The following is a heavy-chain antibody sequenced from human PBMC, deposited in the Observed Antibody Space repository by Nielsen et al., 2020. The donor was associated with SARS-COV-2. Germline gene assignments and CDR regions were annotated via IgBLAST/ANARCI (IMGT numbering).Heavy chain of an antibody. CDR2: IKLDGSEK. D-gene: IGHD4-23*01. CDR1: GFNFRGYW. J-gene: IGHJ4*02. Sequence: GGSLRLSCVVSGFNFRGYWMTWVRQAPGKGLEWVGNIKLDGSEKYYVDSVKGRFTISRDNARNTLYLQMNSLRAEDTAVYYCAAAPSGDYGGYWGQGTLVTVSS. V-gene: IGHV3-7*01. CDR3: AAAPSGDYGGY.